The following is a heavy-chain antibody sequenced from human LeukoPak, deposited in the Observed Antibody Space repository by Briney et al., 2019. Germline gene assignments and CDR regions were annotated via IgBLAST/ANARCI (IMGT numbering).Heavy chain of an antibody. J-gene: IGHJ5*02. CDR3: ARVDGSRSGGSCPSGNWFDP. CDR1: RGSISSGNYY. D-gene: IGHD2-15*01. V-gene: IGHV4-61*02. Sequence: SETLSLTCTVSRGSISSGNYYWSWIRQPAGKGLEWIGRFHTRGSTNYNPSLKSRVIISVDTSKNQLSLKLNSVTAADTAVYYCARVDGSRSGGSCPSGNWFDPWGQGTLVTVSS. CDR2: FHTRGST.